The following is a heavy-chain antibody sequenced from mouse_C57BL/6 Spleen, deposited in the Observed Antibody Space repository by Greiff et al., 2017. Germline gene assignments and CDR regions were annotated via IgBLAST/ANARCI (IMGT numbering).Heavy chain of an antibody. CDR3: TVYDYDAPWFAY. CDR1: GFTFSNYW. Sequence: DVHLVESGGGLVQPGGSMKLSCVASGFTFSNYWMNWVRQSPEKGLEWVAQISLKSDNYATHYTESVKGRFTISRDDSKSIVYLKMNNLGAEDTGIYYCTVYDYDAPWFAYWGQGTLVTVSA. CDR2: ISLKSDNYAT. V-gene: IGHV6-3*01. D-gene: IGHD2-4*01. J-gene: IGHJ3*01.